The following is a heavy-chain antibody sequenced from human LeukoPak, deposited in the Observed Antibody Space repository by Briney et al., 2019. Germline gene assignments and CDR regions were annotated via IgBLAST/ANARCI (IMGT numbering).Heavy chain of an antibody. CDR1: GFTFSRYW. V-gene: IGHV3-7*01. CDR2: IKEDGSVK. Sequence: GGSLRLSCAVSGFTFSRYWMSWVRQAPGKGLEWVANIKEDGSVKYYVGSVKGRFTISRDNGKNSLYLQMNSLRAEDTAVYYCARTTEGGYTYGYFYYYYMDVWGKGTTVTISS. D-gene: IGHD5-18*01. CDR3: ARTTEGGYTYGYFYYYYMDV. J-gene: IGHJ6*03.